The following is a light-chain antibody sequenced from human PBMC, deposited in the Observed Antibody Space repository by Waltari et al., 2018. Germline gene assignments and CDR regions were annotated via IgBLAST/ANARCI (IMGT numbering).Light chain of an antibody. J-gene: IGKJ1*01. CDR1: QSVSSY. Sequence: EIVLTQSPATLSLSPGERATLSCRASQSVSSYLAWYQQMPGQAPRLLIHSAANRATGIPARFSGSGSGTDFTFTISSLEPEDFAVYYCQKRSNWPRTFGQGTKVEIK. CDR3: QKRSNWPRT. CDR2: SAA. V-gene: IGKV3-11*01.